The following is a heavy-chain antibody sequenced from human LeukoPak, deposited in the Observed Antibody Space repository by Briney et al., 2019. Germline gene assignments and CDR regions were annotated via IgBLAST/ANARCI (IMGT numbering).Heavy chain of an antibody. Sequence: PGGSLRLSCAASGITVSSNYMSWVRQAPGKGLEWVSILYSATSTHYADSVKGRFTVSRDNSKNTLYLQMNSLRAEDTAVYFCARDGGGNYGLDYWGQGTLVTVYS. CDR3: ARDGGGNYGLDY. D-gene: IGHD1-26*01. CDR2: LYSATST. J-gene: IGHJ4*02. CDR1: GITVSSNY. V-gene: IGHV3-53*01.